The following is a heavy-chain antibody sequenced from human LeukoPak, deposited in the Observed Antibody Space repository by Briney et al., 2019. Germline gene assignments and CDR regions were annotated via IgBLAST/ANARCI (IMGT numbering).Heavy chain of an antibody. CDR2: IHYSGST. V-gene: IGHV4-59*01. Sequence: SETLSLTCTVSGGSINSYYWSWIWQPPGRGLEWVWSIHYSGSTSYNPSLRSRVTISVDKSKNQFFLKLSSVTATDTAVYYCARRVHSSSWSSYFDYWGQETLVTVSS. CDR3: ARRVHSSSWSSYFDY. D-gene: IGHD6-13*01. CDR1: GGSINSYY. J-gene: IGHJ4*02.